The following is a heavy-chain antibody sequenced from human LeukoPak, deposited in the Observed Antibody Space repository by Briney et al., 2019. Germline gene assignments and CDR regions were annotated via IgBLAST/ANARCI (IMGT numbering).Heavy chain of an antibody. CDR3: ARELDGITGTTEY. J-gene: IGHJ4*02. V-gene: IGHV3-21*01. CDR2: ISSSSYI. CDR1: EFTFSSYS. Sequence: PGGSLRLSCAASEFTFSSYSMNWVRQAPGKGLEWVSSISSSSYIYYADSVKGRFTISRDNAKNSLYLQMNSLRAEDTAVYYCARELDGITGTTEYWGQGTLVTVSS. D-gene: IGHD1-20*01.